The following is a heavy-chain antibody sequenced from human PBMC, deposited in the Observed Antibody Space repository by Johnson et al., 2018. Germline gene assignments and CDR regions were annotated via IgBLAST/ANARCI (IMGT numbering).Heavy chain of an antibody. Sequence: VRLREGGPGLVKPSQPRSLTCTVSGGSITSGNYYWSWIRQPPGKGLEWIGYIYYSGSTYYNPSLKSRVTISVDTSKNQFSLKLSSVTAADTAVYYCARDRSVVAPDAFDIWGQGTMVTVSS. CDR3: ARDRSVVAPDAFDI. CDR1: GGSITSGNYY. D-gene: IGHD2-15*01. CDR2: IYYSGST. V-gene: IGHV4-30-4*01. J-gene: IGHJ3*02.